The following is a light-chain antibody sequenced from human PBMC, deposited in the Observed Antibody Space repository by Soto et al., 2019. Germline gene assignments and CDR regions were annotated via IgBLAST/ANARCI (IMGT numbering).Light chain of an antibody. CDR1: SSDVGAYNY. J-gene: IGLJ1*01. CDR2: EVN. V-gene: IGLV2-14*01. CDR3: SSYTTSSTLEV. Sequence: QSVLTQPASVSGSPGQSVTISCTGTSSDVGAYNYVSWYQQHPGKAPKLMIYEVNNRPSGVSNRFSGSKSGNTASLTISGLQAEDEADYYCSSYTTSSTLEVFGTGTKVTVL.